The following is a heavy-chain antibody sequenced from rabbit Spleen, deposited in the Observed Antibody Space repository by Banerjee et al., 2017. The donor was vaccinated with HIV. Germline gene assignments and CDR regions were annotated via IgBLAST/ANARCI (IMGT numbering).Heavy chain of an antibody. CDR2: INIFTGKS. D-gene: IGHD5-1*01. V-gene: IGHV1S45*01. CDR3: ARDPNGSFRMVFNL. Sequence: QEQLEESGGGLVKPEGSLTLTCKASGVSLNDKDVMCWVRQAPGKGLEWIACINIFTGKSVYVSWAKGRFSMSRTSSTTVTLQMTSLTAADTATYFCARDPNGSFRMVFNLWGPGTLVTVS. J-gene: IGHJ4*01. CDR1: GVSLNDKDV.